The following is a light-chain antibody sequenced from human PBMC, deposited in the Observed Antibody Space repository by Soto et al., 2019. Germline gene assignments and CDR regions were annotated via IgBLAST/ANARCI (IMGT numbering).Light chain of an antibody. CDR3: LLEETYPLP. Sequence: AIQMTQSPSSLSAAVGDRVTITCLASQGIRNDLGWYQQKPGKAPKLLIYAASSLQRGVPSRCSGCRSGTVCTITISSLQLEEFASYYCLLEETYPLPFGRGTKVDIK. CDR2: AAS. J-gene: IGKJ4*01. CDR1: QGIRND. V-gene: IGKV1-6*01.